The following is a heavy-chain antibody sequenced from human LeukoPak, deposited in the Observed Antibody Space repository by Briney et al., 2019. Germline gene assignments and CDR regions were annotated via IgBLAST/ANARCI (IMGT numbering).Heavy chain of an antibody. D-gene: IGHD2-15*01. V-gene: IGHV3-21*01. Sequence: GGSLRLSCAASGFTFSNYNINWLRQAPGKGLEWVSSISASSTYIYYADSVKGRFTISRDNAKNSLFLQMNSLRAEDTAVYYCARGRWYCSGGTCYPDAFDIWGQGTMVTVFS. J-gene: IGHJ3*02. CDR1: GFTFSNYN. CDR2: ISASSTYI. CDR3: ARGRWYCSGGTCYPDAFDI.